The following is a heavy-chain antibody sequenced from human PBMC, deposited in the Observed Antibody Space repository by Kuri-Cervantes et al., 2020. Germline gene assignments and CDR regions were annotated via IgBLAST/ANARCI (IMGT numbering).Heavy chain of an antibody. CDR3: AKDRRSSGWYGVQYY. V-gene: IGHV3-30*07. D-gene: IGHD6-19*01. CDR2: ISYDGSNK. J-gene: IGHJ4*02. Sequence: LSLTCAASGFTFSSYAMHWVRQAPGKGLEWVAVISYDGSNKYYADSVKGRFTISRDNSKNTLYLQMNSLRAEDTAVYYCAKDRRSSGWYGVQYYWGQGTLVTVSS. CDR1: GFTFSSYA.